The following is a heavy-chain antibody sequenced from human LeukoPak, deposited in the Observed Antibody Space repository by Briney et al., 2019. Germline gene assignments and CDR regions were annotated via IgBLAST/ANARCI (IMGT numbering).Heavy chain of an antibody. D-gene: IGHD2-2*01. V-gene: IGHV3-23*01. CDR2: INGGGDAT. CDR3: ARCTASCYANAFDV. J-gene: IGHJ3*01. CDR1: GFTFNNNA. Sequence: GGSLRLSCATSGFTFNNNAMSWVRQAPGKRLEWVSAINGGGDATEYAGSVKGRFTISRDNSKNTLYLQMNSLRPEDTAVYYCARCTASCYANAFDVWGQGTLLTVSS.